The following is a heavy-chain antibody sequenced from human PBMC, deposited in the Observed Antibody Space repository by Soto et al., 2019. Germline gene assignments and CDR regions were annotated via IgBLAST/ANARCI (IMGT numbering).Heavy chain of an antibody. Sequence: QVQLQESGPGLVAPSQTLSLTCTVSGGSINSGDYYWRWIRQPPGKGLEWIGYIYYSGSTYYNPSLTRRVTISLDTSKRQFSLRLSSVTAADTAVYYCAREAIAAAPDYWGPGTLVTVSS. V-gene: IGHV4-30-4*01. CDR2: IYYSGST. J-gene: IGHJ4*02. CDR3: AREAIAAAPDY. D-gene: IGHD6-13*01. CDR1: GGSINSGDYY.